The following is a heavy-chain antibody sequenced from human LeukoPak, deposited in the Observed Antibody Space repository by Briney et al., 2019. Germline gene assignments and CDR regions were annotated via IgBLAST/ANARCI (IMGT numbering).Heavy chain of an antibody. V-gene: IGHV4-39*01. CDR1: GGSVSTNNY. J-gene: IGHJ1*01. CDR3: ARQGWQQLVGYFQY. CDR2: IYYSGST. Sequence: PSETLSLTCTVSGGSVSTNNYWGWIRLPPGKGLEWIGSIYYSGSTYYNPSLKSRVTISVDTSKNQFSLKLSSVTAADTAVYYCARQGWQQLVGYFQYWGQGTLVTVSS. D-gene: IGHD6-13*01.